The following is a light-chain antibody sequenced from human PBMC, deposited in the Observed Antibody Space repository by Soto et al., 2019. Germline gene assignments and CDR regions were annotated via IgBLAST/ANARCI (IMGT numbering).Light chain of an antibody. CDR1: SSNIGSNS. CDR2: GNS. V-gene: IGLV1-44*01. CDR3: QSYDNSLSGSWV. Sequence: QSVLTQPPSASGTPGQRVTISCSGSSSNIGSNSVTWYQQLPGTAPKFLIYGNSNRPSGVPDRFSGSKSGTSASLAINGLQAEDEAHYYCQSYDNSLSGSWVFGGGTQLTVL. J-gene: IGLJ3*02.